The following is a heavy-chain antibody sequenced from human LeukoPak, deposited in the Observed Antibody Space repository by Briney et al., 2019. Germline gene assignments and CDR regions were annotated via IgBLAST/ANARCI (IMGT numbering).Heavy chain of an antibody. J-gene: IGHJ4*02. CDR1: GLDFNKAW. Sequence: GGSLRLSCAASGLDFNKAWMSWVRQVPGKGLEWVGRIQRTSEGGTTDYAALVKGRFTISRDDSKNTLFLQMSSPKIEDTAVYYCTTDWFFYWGQGTLVTVSS. V-gene: IGHV3-15*01. D-gene: IGHD3-10*01. CDR3: TTDWFFY. CDR2: IQRTSEGGTT.